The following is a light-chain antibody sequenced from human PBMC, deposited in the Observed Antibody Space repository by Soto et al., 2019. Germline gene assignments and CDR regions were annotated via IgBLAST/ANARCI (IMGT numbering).Light chain of an antibody. V-gene: IGKV2-30*01. J-gene: IGKJ1*01. CDR3: MQGTHCPWT. CDR1: QSLVYSDGNTY. Sequence: VVMTQSPLSLPVTLGQAASISCRSSQSLVYSDGNTYLTWFQQRPGQSPRRLLYKVSNRDSRAQGIFSGSGSGTDCTLKISRLEAEYGGDYCYMQGTHCPWTFGQGTKVEIK. CDR2: KVS.